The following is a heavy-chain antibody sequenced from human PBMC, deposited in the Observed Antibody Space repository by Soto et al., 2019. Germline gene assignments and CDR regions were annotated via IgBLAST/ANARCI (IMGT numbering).Heavy chain of an antibody. V-gene: IGHV1-2*04. Sequence: SGKVSWKASVYALTGYYMHRVRQAPGQGLEWIGWINPNIGGTNYSHKFHGWFTMTSDASVSTAYMELSRLISDYTAVYCCAREYYESSGYYRSNDGFDHWGQGTMVTASS. D-gene: IGHD3-22*01. CDR3: AREYYESSGYYRSNDGFDH. J-gene: IGHJ4*02. CDR1: VYALTGYY. CDR2: INPNIGGT.